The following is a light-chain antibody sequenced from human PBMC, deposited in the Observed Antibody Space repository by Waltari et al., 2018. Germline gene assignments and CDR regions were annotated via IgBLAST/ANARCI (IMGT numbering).Light chain of an antibody. Sequence: EIVLTQSPGTLSLSPGERATLSCRTSQRVSTTFLSWYQQKPGQAPRLLIYGASNRATGLPDRFSGSGSGTDFTLTISRLEPEDFAVFYCQQYDASPPMYTFGQGTKLEIK. CDR2: GAS. CDR1: QRVSTTF. CDR3: QQYDASPPMYT. J-gene: IGKJ2*01. V-gene: IGKV3-20*01.